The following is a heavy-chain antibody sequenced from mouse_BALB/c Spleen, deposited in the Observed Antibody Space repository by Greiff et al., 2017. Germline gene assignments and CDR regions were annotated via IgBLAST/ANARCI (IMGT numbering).Heavy chain of an antibody. D-gene: IGHD1-2*01. CDR3: AFITTATLFAY. CDR1: GFNIKDYY. CDR2: IDPENGNT. J-gene: IGHJ3*01. V-gene: IGHV14-1*02. Sequence: VQLKQSGAELVRPGALVKLSCKASGFNIKDYYMHWVKQRPEQGLEWIGWIDPENGNTIYDPKFQGKASITADTSSNTAYLQLSSLTSEDTAVYYCAFITTATLFAYWGQGTLVTVSA.